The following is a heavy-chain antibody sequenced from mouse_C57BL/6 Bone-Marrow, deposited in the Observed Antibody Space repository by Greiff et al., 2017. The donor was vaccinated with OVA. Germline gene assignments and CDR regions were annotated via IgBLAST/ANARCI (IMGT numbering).Heavy chain of an antibody. Sequence: EVQLQESGPGLVKPSQSLSLTCSVTGYSITSGYYWNWIRQFPGNKLEWMGYISYDGSNNYNPSLKNRISITRDTSKNQFFLKLKSVTTEDTATYYCAREVDYGSRRGFDYWGQGTTLTVSS. CDR2: ISYDGSN. V-gene: IGHV3-6*01. J-gene: IGHJ2*01. D-gene: IGHD1-1*01. CDR1: GYSITSGYY. CDR3: AREVDYGSRRGFDY.